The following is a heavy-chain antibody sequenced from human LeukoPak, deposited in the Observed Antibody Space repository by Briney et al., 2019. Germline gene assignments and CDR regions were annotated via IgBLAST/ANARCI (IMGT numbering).Heavy chain of an antibody. J-gene: IGHJ4*02. D-gene: IGHD2-2*02. Sequence: GGSLRLSCAASRFTFSSYSMNWVRQAPGKGLEWVPSISSSSSYIYYADSVKGRFTISRDNAKNSLYLQMNSLRAEDTAVYYCARPYCSSTSCYTGIGYWGQGTLVTVSS. V-gene: IGHV3-21*01. CDR3: ARPYCSSTSCYTGIGY. CDR1: RFTFSSYS. CDR2: ISSSSSYI.